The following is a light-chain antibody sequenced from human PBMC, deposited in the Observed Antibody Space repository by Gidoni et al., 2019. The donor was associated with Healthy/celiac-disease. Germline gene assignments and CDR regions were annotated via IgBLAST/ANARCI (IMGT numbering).Light chain of an antibody. CDR1: QSVSSY. J-gene: IGKJ1*01. CDR2: DAS. Sequence: IVLTQSPATLSLSPGETSTLSCSASQSVSSYLAWYQKKPGQEPRLLIYDASNRATGIPARFSGSGSGTDFTLTISSLEPEDFAVYYCQQRSNWPRTFGQGTKVEIK. V-gene: IGKV3-11*01. CDR3: QQRSNWPRT.